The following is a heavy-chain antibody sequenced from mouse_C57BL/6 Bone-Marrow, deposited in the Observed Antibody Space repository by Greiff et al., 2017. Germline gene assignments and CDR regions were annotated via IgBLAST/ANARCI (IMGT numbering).Heavy chain of an antibody. J-gene: IGHJ1*03. V-gene: IGHV1-55*01. Sequence: QVQLQQPGAELVKPGASVKMSCTASGFNFNSYWITWVKQRPGQGLEWIGDIYPGSGSTKYDEKFQSKATLTADTSSSTAYMQLSSLTWKDSAVYYCARLGCLDGWGTGTTVTVSS. CDR1: GFNFNSYW. D-gene: IGHD3-3*01. CDR2: IYPGSGST. CDR3: ARLGCLDG.